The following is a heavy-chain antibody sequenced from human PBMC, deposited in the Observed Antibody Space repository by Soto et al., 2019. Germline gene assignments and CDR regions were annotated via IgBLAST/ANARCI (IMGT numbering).Heavy chain of an antibody. CDR2: ISGSGSKT. D-gene: IGHD6-19*01. V-gene: IGHV3-23*01. CDR1: GFPFSTYA. J-gene: IGHJ4*02. CDR3: AKEKDSSGWFYY. Sequence: EVQLLESGGDLVQPGGSLRLSCAASGFPFSTYAMSWVRQAPGKGLEWVSAISGSGSKTYYGDSVKGLFTISRDNSKNTLYLHMNSLRVEDTAVYYCAKEKDSSGWFYYWGQGTLVTVSS.